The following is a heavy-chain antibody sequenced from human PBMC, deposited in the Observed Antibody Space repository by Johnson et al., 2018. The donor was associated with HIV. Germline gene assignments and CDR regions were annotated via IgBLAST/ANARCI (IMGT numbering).Heavy chain of an antibody. CDR3: VRGLDI. CDR1: GISVTSNY. Sequence: VQLVESGGGLVQPGGSLRLSCAASGISVTSNYMHWVRQAPGKGLVWVSRINTDGRGTNYADSVRGRFTISRDDAKNTLYLQMNSLRAEDTAVYYCVRGLDIWGQGTEVTVSS. V-gene: IGHV3-74*02. J-gene: IGHJ3*02. CDR2: INTDGRGT.